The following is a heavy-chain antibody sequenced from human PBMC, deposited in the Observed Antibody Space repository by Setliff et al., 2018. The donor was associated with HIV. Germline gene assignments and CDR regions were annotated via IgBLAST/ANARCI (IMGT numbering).Heavy chain of an antibody. V-gene: IGHV1-18*01. CDR2: ISTYNGNT. CDR1: GYTFTSYG. D-gene: IGHD6-19*01. Sequence: ASVKVSCKASGYTFTSYGITWVRQAPGQGLEWLGWISTYNGNTNYAQKFQGRVTMTTDTSTSTAYMDLRSMRSDDTAVYYCARGGVAVGDMTPSDYWGQGTLVTVSS. J-gene: IGHJ4*02. CDR3: ARGGVAVGDMTPSDY.